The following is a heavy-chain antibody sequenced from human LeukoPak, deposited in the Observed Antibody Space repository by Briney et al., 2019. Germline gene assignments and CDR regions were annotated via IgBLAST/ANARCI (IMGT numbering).Heavy chain of an antibody. CDR2: IKQDGSEK. Sequence: GGSLRLSCAASGFTFSTYWMSWVRQTPGKGLEWVANIKQDGSEKYYMDSVKGRFTISRDNAKNSLFLQMNSLRAEDTAVYYCGRHGGAFDIWGQGTMVTVSS. V-gene: IGHV3-7*01. J-gene: IGHJ3*02. D-gene: IGHD3-3*01. CDR1: GFTFSTYW. CDR3: GRHGGAFDI.